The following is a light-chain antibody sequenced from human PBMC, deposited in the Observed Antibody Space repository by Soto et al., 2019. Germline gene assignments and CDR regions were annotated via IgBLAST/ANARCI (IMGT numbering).Light chain of an antibody. Sequence: QSVLTQPASVSGSPGQSITISCPGTSSAFGGYNYVSWYQQHPGKAPKLMIYEVSNRPSGVSNRFSGSKSGNTASLTISGLQAEDEADYYCSSYTSSSTLYVLGTGTKVTVL. J-gene: IGLJ1*01. V-gene: IGLV2-14*01. CDR2: EVS. CDR3: SSYTSSSTLYV. CDR1: SSAFGGYNY.